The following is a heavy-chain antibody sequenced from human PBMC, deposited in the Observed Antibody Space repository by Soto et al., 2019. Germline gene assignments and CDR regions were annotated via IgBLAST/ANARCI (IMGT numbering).Heavy chain of an antibody. J-gene: IGHJ4*02. CDR1: GFNCSSYG. Sequence: PRGSLRLSGRQSGFNCSSYGTHWVRQAPGKGLEWVAVIWYDGSNKYYADSVKGRFTISRDNSKNTLYLQMNSLRAEDTAVYYCARERDVVVPAAIGNWGQGTLVTVSS. CDR3: ARERDVVVPAAIGN. V-gene: IGHV3-33*01. CDR2: IWYDGSNK. D-gene: IGHD2-2*01.